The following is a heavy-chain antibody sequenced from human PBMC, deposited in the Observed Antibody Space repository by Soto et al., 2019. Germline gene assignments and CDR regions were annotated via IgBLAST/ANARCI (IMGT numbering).Heavy chain of an antibody. CDR3: VAELYSGGGCCSFDF. CDR2: IIVGSGRT. Sequence: ASVKVSCKTSGFTFTNSAVQWVRQARGQRLEWIGWIIVGSGRTNYARGVQERVTISRDTSTSTAYMELSGLRSEDTAMYYCVAELYSGGGCCSFDFWGQGTMVTVSS. J-gene: IGHJ3*01. D-gene: IGHD2-21*02. V-gene: IGHV1-58*01. CDR1: GFTFTNSA.